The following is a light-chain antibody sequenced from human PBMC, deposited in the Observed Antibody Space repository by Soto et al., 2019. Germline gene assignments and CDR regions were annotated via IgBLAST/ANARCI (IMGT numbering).Light chain of an antibody. V-gene: IGKV3-11*01. CDR1: QSVSSN. CDR2: DAS. J-gene: IGKJ1*01. CDR3: QQRSNWPT. Sequence: EIVMTQSPATLSVSPGERATLSCRASQSVSSNLAWYQQRPGQAPRPLIYDASNRATGIPARFSGSGSGTDFTLTISSLEPEDFAVYYCQQRSNWPTFGQGTKVDIK.